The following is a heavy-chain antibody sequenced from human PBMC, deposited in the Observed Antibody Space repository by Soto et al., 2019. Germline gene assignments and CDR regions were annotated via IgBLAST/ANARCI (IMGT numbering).Heavy chain of an antibody. J-gene: IGHJ4*02. CDR2: ISYDGSNK. V-gene: IGHV3-30*03. D-gene: IGHD4-17*01. CDR1: GFTFSSYG. Sequence: PGESLRLSCAASGFTFSSYGMHWVRQAPGKGLEWVAVISYDGSNKYYADSVKGRFTISRDNSKNTLYLQMNSLRAEDTAVYYRARVPIYGDYDQNDYWGQGALVTVSS. CDR3: ARVPIYGDYDQNDY.